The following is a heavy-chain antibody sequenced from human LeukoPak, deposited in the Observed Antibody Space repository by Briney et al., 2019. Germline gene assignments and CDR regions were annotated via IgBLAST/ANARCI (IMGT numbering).Heavy chain of an antibody. Sequence: PGGSLRLSCAGSGFTFNTAWMSWVRQAPGKGLEWVAFIRFDESNKYYADSVKGRFTISRDNSKNTLYLQMSSLRADDTAVYYCAKDHGPENSKYCTSSSCYLESWGQGTQLTVSS. D-gene: IGHD2-2*01. V-gene: IGHV3-30*02. CDR2: IRFDESNK. CDR3: AKDHGPENSKYCTSSSCYLES. J-gene: IGHJ4*02. CDR1: GFTFNTAW.